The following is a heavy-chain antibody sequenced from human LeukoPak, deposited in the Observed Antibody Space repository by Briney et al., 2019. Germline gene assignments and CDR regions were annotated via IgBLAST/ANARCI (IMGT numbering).Heavy chain of an antibody. CDR2: IYYSGST. Sequence: SETLSLTCTVSGGSISSYYWSWIRQPPGKGLEWIGYIYYSGSTNYNPSLKSRVTISVDTSKNQFSLKLSSVTAADTAVYYCVRDGGSSWYFGEFDYWGQGTLVTVSS. D-gene: IGHD6-13*01. CDR3: VRDGGSSWYFGEFDY. CDR1: GGSISSYY. V-gene: IGHV4-59*01. J-gene: IGHJ4*02.